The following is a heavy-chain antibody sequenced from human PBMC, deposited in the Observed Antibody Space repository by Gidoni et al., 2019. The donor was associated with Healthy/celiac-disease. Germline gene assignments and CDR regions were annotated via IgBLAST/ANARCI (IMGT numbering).Heavy chain of an antibody. D-gene: IGHD2-15*01. CDR2: ISAYTGTT. Sequence: QGLEWMGWISAYTGTTNYAQNLQGRVTMTTDTPTSTAYVELRSMGSDDTAVYCCEREGYCSGGSCSRPRYPADEDVWGQGTTVTVSS. J-gene: IGHJ6*02. CDR3: EREGYCSGGSCSRPRYPADEDV. V-gene: IGHV1-18*01.